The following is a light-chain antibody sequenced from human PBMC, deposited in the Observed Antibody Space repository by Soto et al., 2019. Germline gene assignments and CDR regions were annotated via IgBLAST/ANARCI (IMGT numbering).Light chain of an antibody. CDR1: QSVSSY. V-gene: IGKV3-11*01. CDR2: DAS. CDR3: QQRSNWPPLT. J-gene: IGKJ4*01. Sequence: EIVLTQSPATLSLSPGERATLSCRASQSVSSYLAWYQQKPGQAPRLLSYDASNRATGIPARFSGSGSGTDFSLTISSLEPEDFAVYYCQQRSNWPPLTFGGGTKVEIK.